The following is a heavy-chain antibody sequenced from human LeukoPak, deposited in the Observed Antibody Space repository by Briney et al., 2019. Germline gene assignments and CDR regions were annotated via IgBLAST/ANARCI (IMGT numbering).Heavy chain of an antibody. CDR3: AKQFLGYKELDI. CDR2: ISGSGGST. CDR1: GFTFSSYS. J-gene: IGHJ3*02. Sequence: PGGSLRLSCPASGFTFSSYSMSWVRLAPGKGMEWVSAISGSGGSTYYADSVKGRFTISRDNSKNTLYLQMNSLRAEDTAVYYCAKQFLGYKELDIWGQGTMVTVSS. D-gene: IGHD1-1*01. V-gene: IGHV3-23*01.